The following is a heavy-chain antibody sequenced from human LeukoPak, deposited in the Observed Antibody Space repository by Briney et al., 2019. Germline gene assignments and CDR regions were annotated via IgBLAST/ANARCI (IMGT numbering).Heavy chain of an antibody. CDR1: GFTVSSNY. CDR2: IYSGGST. Sequence: GGSLRLSCAASGFTVSSNYMSWVRQAPGKGLEWVSVIYSGGSTYYADSVKGRFTISRDNSKNTLYLQMNSLRAEDTAVYYCARQGDSGYDGGYYYYYGMDVWGQGTTVTVSS. V-gene: IGHV3-53*01. D-gene: IGHD5-12*01. J-gene: IGHJ6*02. CDR3: ARQGDSGYDGGYYYYYGMDV.